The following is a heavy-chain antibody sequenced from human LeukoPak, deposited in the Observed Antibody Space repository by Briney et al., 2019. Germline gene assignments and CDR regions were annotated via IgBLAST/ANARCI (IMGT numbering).Heavy chain of an antibody. CDR1: GFTFSSYA. V-gene: IGHV3-30-3*01. CDR2: ISYDGSNK. J-gene: IGHJ4*02. D-gene: IGHD3-22*01. Sequence: GRSLRLSCAASGFTFSSYAMHWVRQAPGKGLEWVAVISYDGSNKYYADSVKGRFTISRDNSKSTLYLQMNSLRAEDTAVYYCARSGLALVTTTDWGQGTLVTVSS. CDR3: ARSGLALVTTTD.